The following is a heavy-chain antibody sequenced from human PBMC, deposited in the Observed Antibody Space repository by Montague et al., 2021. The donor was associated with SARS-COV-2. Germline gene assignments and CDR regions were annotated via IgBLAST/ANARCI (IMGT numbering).Heavy chain of an antibody. Sequence: TLSLTCTVSGGSISSSSYYWGWIRQPPGKGLEWIGYTYNSDSTNYNPSLKSRVSISVDTSKNQLSLRLSSVTAADTAVYYCARIGGWSGGYWSQGTLVTVSS. D-gene: IGHD2-8*02. V-gene: IGHV4-30-4*08. CDR2: TYNSDST. J-gene: IGHJ4*02. CDR3: ARIGGWSGGY. CDR1: GGSISSSSYY.